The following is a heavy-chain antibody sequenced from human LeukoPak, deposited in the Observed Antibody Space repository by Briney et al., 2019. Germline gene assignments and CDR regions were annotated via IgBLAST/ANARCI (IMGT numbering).Heavy chain of an antibody. D-gene: IGHD6-13*01. V-gene: IGHV4-61*02. J-gene: IGHJ4*02. CDR3: ARVTGIAALKGAFDY. CDR2: IYTSGST. CDR1: GGSISSGSYY. Sequence: SETLSLTCTVSGGSISSGSYYWSWIRQPAGKGLEWIGRIYTSGSTNYNPSLKSRVTISVDTSKNQFSLKLSSVTAADTAVYYCARVTGIAALKGAFDYWGQGTLVTVSS.